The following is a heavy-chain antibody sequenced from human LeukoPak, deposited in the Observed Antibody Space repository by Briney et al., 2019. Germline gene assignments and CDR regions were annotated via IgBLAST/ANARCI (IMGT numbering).Heavy chain of an antibody. V-gene: IGHV4-59*01. D-gene: IGHD6-13*01. CDR1: GGSISSYY. J-gene: IGHJ5*01. CDR3: ARASQPTYSSSWFDS. Sequence: SETLSLTCTVSGGSISSYYWSWIRQPPGKGREWIGYIYYSGSTNYNPSLKSRVTISVDTSKNQFPLKLSSVTAADTAVYYCARASQPTYSSSWFDSWGQGTLVTVFS. CDR2: IYYSGST.